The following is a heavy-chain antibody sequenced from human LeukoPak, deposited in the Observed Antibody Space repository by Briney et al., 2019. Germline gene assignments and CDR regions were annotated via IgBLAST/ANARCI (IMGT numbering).Heavy chain of an antibody. CDR1: GFTFSSYA. V-gene: IGHV3-23*01. Sequence: PGGSLRLSCTASGFTFSSYAMTWVRQAPGSGLEWVSAISGSGSDTYYADSVKGRLTISRDNSKNTLYLQINSLRAEDTAVYYCAKNAHDFGDSKIDYWGQGTLVTVSS. CDR2: ISGSGSDT. CDR3: AKNAHDFGDSKIDY. J-gene: IGHJ4*02. D-gene: IGHD4-17*01.